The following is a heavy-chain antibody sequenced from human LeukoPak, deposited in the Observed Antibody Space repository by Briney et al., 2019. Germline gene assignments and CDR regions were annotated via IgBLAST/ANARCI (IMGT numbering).Heavy chain of an antibody. D-gene: IGHD5-24*01. V-gene: IGHV3-74*01. Sequence: GGSLRLSCAASGFTFRSVWMHWVRQVPGKGVVWLSVINSDGSSTSYADAVEGRFTISRDNAKNTLYLQMSSLRAEDTAVYYCARTITDAFDIWGQGTMVSVSS. CDR3: ARTITDAFDI. CDR2: INSDGSST. CDR1: GFTFRSVW. J-gene: IGHJ3*02.